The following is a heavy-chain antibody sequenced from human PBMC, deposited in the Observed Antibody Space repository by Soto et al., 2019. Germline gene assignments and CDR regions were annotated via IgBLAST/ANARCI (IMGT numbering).Heavy chain of an antibody. D-gene: IGHD4-17*01. CDR1: GGSISRYY. J-gene: IGHJ4*02. CDR3: AKDPNGDYVGAFDS. Sequence: SETLSLTCTVSGGSISRYYWSWIRQPPGKGLEWIGYIYYSGSTNYNPSLKSRVTISVDTSKNQFSLKLSSVTAADTAVYHCAKDPNGDYVGAFDSWGQGTLVTVSS. V-gene: IGHV4-59*12. CDR2: IYYSGST.